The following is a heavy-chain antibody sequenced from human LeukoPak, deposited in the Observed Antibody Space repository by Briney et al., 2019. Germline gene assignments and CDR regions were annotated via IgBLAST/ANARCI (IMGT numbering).Heavy chain of an antibody. Sequence: KASQTLSLTCTVSGGSISSGYYYWTWIRQPPGMGLEWIAYITYSGSLDYNPSLKSRVTISLDTSKNQFSLKLTSVTAADTAVYYCAKWGYYYDSSGNVAPTDDSWGQGTLVTVSS. V-gene: IGHV4-61*01. J-gene: IGHJ4*02. CDR2: ITYSGSL. CDR3: AKWGYYYDSSGNVAPTDDS. D-gene: IGHD3-22*01. CDR1: GGSISSGYYY.